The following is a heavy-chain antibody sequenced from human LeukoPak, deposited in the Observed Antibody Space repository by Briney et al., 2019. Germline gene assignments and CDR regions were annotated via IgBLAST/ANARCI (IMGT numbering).Heavy chain of an antibody. D-gene: IGHD6-19*01. CDR3: GALAVADAFDI. Sequence: PSETLSLTCTVSGGSISSSSYYWGWIRQPPGKGLEWIGSIYYSGSTYYNPSLKSRVTISVDTSKNQFSLKLSSVTAADTAVYYCGALAVADAFDIWGQGIMVTVSS. V-gene: IGHV4-39*07. J-gene: IGHJ3*02. CDR2: IYYSGST. CDR1: GGSISSSSYY.